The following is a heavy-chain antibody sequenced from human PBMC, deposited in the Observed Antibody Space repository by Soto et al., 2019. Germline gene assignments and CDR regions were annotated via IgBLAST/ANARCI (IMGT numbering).Heavy chain of an antibody. V-gene: IGHV3-23*01. CDR3: AKAPGFSPYYFDY. CDR1: GFTFSVYS. CDR2: ISGSGGST. Sequence: PVGSQILSCAASGFTFSVYSRSWVRQAPGKGLEWVSAISGSGGSTYHADSVKGRFTISRDNSKNTVYMQMNSLRVEDTAVYYCAKAPGFSPYYFDYWGQGTLVTVSS. J-gene: IGHJ4*02. D-gene: IGHD3-3*01.